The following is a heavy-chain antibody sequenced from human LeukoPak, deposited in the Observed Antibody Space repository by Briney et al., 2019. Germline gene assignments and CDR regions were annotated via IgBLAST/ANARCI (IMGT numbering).Heavy chain of an antibody. J-gene: IGHJ5*02. D-gene: IGHD3-10*01. CDR2: IYPGDSDT. Sequence: GESLKISCKGSGYSFSNNWIGWVRQMPGKGLKWMGIIYPGDSDTRYSPSFQGQVTISADKSISTAYLQWSSLKASDTAMYYCARLRMVRGVIIWLDPWGQGTLVTVSS. CDR1: GYSFSNNW. V-gene: IGHV5-51*01. CDR3: ARLRMVRGVIIWLDP.